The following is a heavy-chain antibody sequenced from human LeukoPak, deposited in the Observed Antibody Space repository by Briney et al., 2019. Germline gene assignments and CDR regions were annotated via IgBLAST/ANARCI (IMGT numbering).Heavy chain of an antibody. CDR1: GYTFTGYY. J-gene: IGHJ3*01. Sequence: ASVKVSCKPSGYTFTGYYIHWVRPAPGQGLEWVGWINPSSGGTNYPQNFQGRVTITQNSSVTTVYMELGSLTSEDTAVYYCARRGLVAGIYDLVYGFDLWGQGTMVTVSS. V-gene: IGHV1-2*02. CDR3: ARRGLVAGIYDLVYGFDL. D-gene: IGHD3/OR15-3a*01. CDR2: INPSSGGT.